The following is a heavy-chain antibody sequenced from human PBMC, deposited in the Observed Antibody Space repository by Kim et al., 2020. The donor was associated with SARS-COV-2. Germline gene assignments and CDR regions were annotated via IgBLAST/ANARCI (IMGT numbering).Heavy chain of an antibody. V-gene: IGHV1-45*02. CDR3: ASVNWNDYYYGMDV. Sequence: QKFQDRVTITRDRSMSTAYMELSSLRSEETAMYYCASVNWNDYYYGMDVWGQGTTVTVSS. J-gene: IGHJ6*02. D-gene: IGHD1-20*01.